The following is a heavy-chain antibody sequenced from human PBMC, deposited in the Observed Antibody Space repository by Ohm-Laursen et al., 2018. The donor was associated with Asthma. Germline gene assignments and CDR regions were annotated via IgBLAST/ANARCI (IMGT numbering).Heavy chain of an antibody. CDR2: ISSNGGST. V-gene: IGHV3-64D*08. CDR1: GFTFRSYA. J-gene: IGHJ4*02. D-gene: IGHD2-2*01. Sequence: SLRLSCAASGFTFRSYAMHWVRQAPGKGLEYVSAISSNGGSTYYADSVKGRFTISRDNSKNTLYLQMSSLRAEDTAVYYCVKDCSEYCSSTSFDYWGQGTLVTVSS. CDR3: VKDCSEYCSSTSFDY.